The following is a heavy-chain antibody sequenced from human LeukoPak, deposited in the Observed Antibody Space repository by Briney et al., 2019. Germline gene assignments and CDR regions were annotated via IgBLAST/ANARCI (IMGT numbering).Heavy chain of an antibody. Sequence: PGRSLRLSCAASGFTFSSYAMHWVRQAPGKGLEWVAVISYDGSNKYYADSVKGRFTISRDNSKNTLYLQMNSLRAEDTAVYYCARERGGGGATTRGYYFDYWGQGTLVTVSS. J-gene: IGHJ4*02. CDR1: GFTFSSYA. CDR3: ARERGGGGATTRGYYFDY. D-gene: IGHD1-26*01. V-gene: IGHV3-30-3*01. CDR2: ISYDGSNK.